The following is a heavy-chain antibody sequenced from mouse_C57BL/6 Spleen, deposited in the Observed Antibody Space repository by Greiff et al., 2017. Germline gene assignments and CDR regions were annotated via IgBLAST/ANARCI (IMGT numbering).Heavy chain of an antibody. CDR2: IDPEDGET. J-gene: IGHJ2*01. V-gene: IGHV14-2*01. CDR3: ARRGTGTGYFDY. Sequence: EVQLQQSGAELVKPGASVKLSCTASGFNIKDYYMHWVKQRTEQGLEWIGRIDPEDGETKYAPKFPGTATITADTSSNTAYLQRSSLTSEDTAVYYCARRGTGTGYFDYWGQGTTLTVSS. D-gene: IGHD4-1*01. CDR1: GFNIKDYY.